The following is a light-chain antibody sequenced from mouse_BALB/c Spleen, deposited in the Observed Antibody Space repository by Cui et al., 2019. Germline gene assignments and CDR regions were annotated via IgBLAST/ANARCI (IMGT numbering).Light chain of an antibody. CDR2: DTS. J-gene: IGKJ1*01. Sequence: QIVLTQSPAIMPASPGEKATMTCSASSSVSYMYWYQQKPGSSPRLLIYDTSNLASGVPVRFSGSGSGTSYSLTISRMEAEDAATYYCQQWSSYPRTFGGGTKLEIK. CDR3: QQWSSYPRT. CDR1: SSVSY. V-gene: IGKV4-55*01.